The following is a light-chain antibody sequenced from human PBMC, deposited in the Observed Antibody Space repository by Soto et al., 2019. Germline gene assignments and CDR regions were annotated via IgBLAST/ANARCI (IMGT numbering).Light chain of an antibody. J-gene: IGKJ3*01. CDR2: DAS. CDR1: QSISTW. CDR3: QQYNSFSGVT. Sequence: DIQMTQSPSTLSASVGDRVTITCRASQSISTWLAWYQQKPGKAPKLLIYDASILESGVPSRFSGSGSGTEFTLPISSLQPDDFATYYCQQYNSFSGVTFGPGTKVDI. V-gene: IGKV1-5*01.